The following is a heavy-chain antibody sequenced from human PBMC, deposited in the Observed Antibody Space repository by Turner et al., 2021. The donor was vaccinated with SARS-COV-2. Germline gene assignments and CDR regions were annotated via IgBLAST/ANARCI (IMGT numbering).Heavy chain of an antibody. CDR3: SRDPWDYDSSGWPPSDY. J-gene: IGHJ4*02. D-gene: IGHD3-22*01. Sequence: EVQLVESGGGLVKPGGSLRLSCAASGFTFSSYSMNWVRQAAGKGLEWVSSISSSSSYIHYADSVKGRFTSSRDNAKNSLYLQMNSLRAEDTAVYYCSRDPWDYDSSGWPPSDYWGQGTLVTVSS. CDR2: ISSSSSYI. CDR1: GFTFSSYS. V-gene: IGHV3-21*01.